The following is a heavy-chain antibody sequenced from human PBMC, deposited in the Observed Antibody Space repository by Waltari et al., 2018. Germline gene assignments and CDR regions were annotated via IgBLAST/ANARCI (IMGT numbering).Heavy chain of an antibody. CDR1: GFTFTSSA. J-gene: IGHJ6*02. D-gene: IGHD2-21*02. V-gene: IGHV1-58*02. Sequence: QMQLVQSGPEVKKPGTSVKVSCKASGFTFTSSAMQWVRPARGQRLEWIGWIVVGSGNTNYAQKFQERVTITRDMSTSTAYMELSSLRSEDTAVYYCAASGCGGDCYYYYGMDVWGQGTTVTVSS. CDR3: AASGCGGDCYYYYGMDV. CDR2: IVVGSGNT.